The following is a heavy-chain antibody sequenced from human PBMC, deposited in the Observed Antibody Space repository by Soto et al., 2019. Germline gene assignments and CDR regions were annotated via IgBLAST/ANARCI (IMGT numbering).Heavy chain of an antibody. J-gene: IGHJ5*02. CDR3: ARSVHSGSYFHWFDP. CDR1: GFTFSSYG. V-gene: IGHV3-33*01. CDR2: IWYDGSNK. Sequence: GGSLRLSCAASGFTFSSYGMHWVRQAPGKGLEWVAVIWYDGSNKYYADSVKGRFTISRDNSKNTLYLQMNSLRAEDTAVYYCARSVHSGSYFHWFDPWGQGTLVTVSS. D-gene: IGHD1-26*01.